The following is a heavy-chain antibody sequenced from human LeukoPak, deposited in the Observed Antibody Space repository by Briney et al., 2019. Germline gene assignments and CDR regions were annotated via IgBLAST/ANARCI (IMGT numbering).Heavy chain of an antibody. CDR1: GGSISSYY. CDR3: ARPSSSSWWYFDY. J-gene: IGHJ4*02. V-gene: IGHV4-59*08. CDR2: MYHAGST. Sequence: PSETLSLTCTVSGGSISSYYWSWIRQPPGKGLEWIGSMYHAGSTYYNPSLRSRVTISVDTSKNQFSLRLTSVTAADTAVYYCARPSSSSWWYFDYWGQGTLVTVSS. D-gene: IGHD6-13*01.